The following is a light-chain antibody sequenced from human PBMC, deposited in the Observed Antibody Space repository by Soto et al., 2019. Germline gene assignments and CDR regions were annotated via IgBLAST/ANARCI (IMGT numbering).Light chain of an antibody. CDR1: QSINTL. V-gene: IGKV1-39*01. Sequence: EIQMTQSPSSLSASLVDRFTITCLANQSINTLLNWYQQKPGKAPKLVIYGASRLQSGVPSTFSGGGSGTDFTLTISSLQPEDFATYFCQQTYLTPRTFGQGTKVDIK. CDR3: QQTYLTPRT. CDR2: GAS. J-gene: IGKJ1*01.